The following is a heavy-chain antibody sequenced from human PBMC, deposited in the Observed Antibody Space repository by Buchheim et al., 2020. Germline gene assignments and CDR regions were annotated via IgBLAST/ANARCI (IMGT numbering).Heavy chain of an antibody. Sequence: QVQLVGSGGGVVQPGRSLTLSCATSTFFNNYAMHWVRQAPGKGLEWVAVVSNDGRDKHHADSVKGRFLISRDNSRNTIFLQMNSLRTEDTAVYYCARDTSVSANYYFDYWGQGTL. J-gene: IGHJ4*02. CDR2: VSNDGRDK. D-gene: IGHD5/OR15-5a*01. CDR3: ARDTSVSANYYFDY. V-gene: IGHV3-30*04. CDR1: TFFNNYA.